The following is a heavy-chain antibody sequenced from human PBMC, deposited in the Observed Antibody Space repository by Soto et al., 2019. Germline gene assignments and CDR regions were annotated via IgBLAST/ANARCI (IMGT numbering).Heavy chain of an antibody. CDR1: GYTFTSYG. Sequence: SCKASGYTFTSYGIHWVRQAPGQRLEWMGWINAANGDTKYSPKFQGRVTITRDTSASTAYMELSSLRSEDTAVYYCVRRHVSATGIDWFDPWGQGTLVTVYS. J-gene: IGHJ5*02. D-gene: IGHD6-13*01. V-gene: IGHV1-3*01. CDR2: INAANGDT. CDR3: VRRHVSATGIDWFDP.